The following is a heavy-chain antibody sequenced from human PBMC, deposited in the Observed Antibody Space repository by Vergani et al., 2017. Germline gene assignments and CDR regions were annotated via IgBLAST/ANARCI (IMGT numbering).Heavy chain of an antibody. D-gene: IGHD2-15*01. V-gene: IGHV4-59*01. CDR2: IYYSGST. Sequence: QVQLQESGPGLVKPSETLSLTCTVSGGSISSYYWSWIRQPPGKGLEWIGYIYYSGSTNYNPSLKSRVTISVDTSKNQFSLKLSSVTAADTAVYYCARDRILTLGYFDYWGQGTLVTVSS. J-gene: IGHJ4*02. CDR1: GGSISSYY. CDR3: ARDRILTLGYFDY.